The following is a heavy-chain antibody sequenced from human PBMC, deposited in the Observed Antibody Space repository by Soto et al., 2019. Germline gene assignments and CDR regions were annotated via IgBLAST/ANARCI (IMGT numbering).Heavy chain of an antibody. Sequence: PGESLKISCAASGFTFSSYAMSWVRQAPGKGLEWVTAISGSGGSTYYAESVKGRFTISRDNSKNTLYLQMNSLRAEDTAVYYCAKLFLRYFDWSHFDYWGQGTLVTVSS. CDR3: AKLFLRYFDWSHFDY. J-gene: IGHJ4*02. CDR1: GFTFSSYA. V-gene: IGHV3-23*01. D-gene: IGHD3-9*01. CDR2: ISGSGGST.